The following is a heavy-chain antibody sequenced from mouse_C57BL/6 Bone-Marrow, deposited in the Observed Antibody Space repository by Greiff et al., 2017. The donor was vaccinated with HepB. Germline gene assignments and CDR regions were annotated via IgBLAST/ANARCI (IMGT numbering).Heavy chain of an antibody. CDR3: ARDGDYYGSRYAMDY. J-gene: IGHJ4*01. CDR1: GFTFRDFY. V-gene: IGHV7-1*01. CDR2: SRNKANDYTT. Sequence: EVKLMESGGGLVQSGRSLRLSCATSGFTFRDFYMEWVRQAPGKGLEWIAASRNKANDYTTEYSASVKGRFIVSRDTSQSILYLQMNALRAEDTAIYYCARDGDYYGSRYAMDYWGQGTSVTVSS. D-gene: IGHD1-1*01.